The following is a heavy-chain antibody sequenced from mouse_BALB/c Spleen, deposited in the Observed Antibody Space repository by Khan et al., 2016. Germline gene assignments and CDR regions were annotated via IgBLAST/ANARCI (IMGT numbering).Heavy chain of an antibody. Sequence: QIQLVQSGPELKKPGETVKISCKASGYTFTNYGMNWVKQAPGKGLKWVGWINTYTREPKYADDFKGRFAFSLETSASTAYLQINNINNAEPATYDGARDYYGGSYGGTMDYWGQGTSVTVSS. CDR3: ARDYYGGSYGGTMDY. CDR1: GYTFTNYG. J-gene: IGHJ4*01. D-gene: IGHD1-1*01. V-gene: IGHV9-3-1*01. CDR2: INTYTREP.